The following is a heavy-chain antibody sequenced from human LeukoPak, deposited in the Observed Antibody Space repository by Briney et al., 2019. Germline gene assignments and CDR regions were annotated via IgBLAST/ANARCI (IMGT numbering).Heavy chain of an antibody. D-gene: IGHD5-12*01. CDR1: GGSLSSYY. CDR3: ARGLYSGYGMYYFDY. Sequence: SETLSLTCTVSGGSLSSYYWSWIRQPPGKGLEWIGYIYYSGSTNYNPSLKSRVTISVDTSKNQFSLKLSSVTAADTAVYYCARGLYSGYGMYYFDYWGQGTLVTVSS. V-gene: IGHV4-59*01. CDR2: IYYSGST. J-gene: IGHJ4*02.